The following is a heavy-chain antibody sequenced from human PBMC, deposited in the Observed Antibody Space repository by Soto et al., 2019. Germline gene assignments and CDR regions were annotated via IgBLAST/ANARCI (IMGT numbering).Heavy chain of an antibody. V-gene: IGHV4-39*01. CDR3: ARQGTYYDILTGYDLYYYYGMDV. Sequence: SETLSLTRTVSGGSISSSSYYWGWIRQPPGKGLEWIGSIYYSGSTYYNPSLKSRVTISVDTSKNQFSLKLSSVTAADTAVYYCARQGTYYDILTGYDLYYYYGMDVWGQGTTVTVSS. CDR1: GGSISSSSYY. J-gene: IGHJ6*02. D-gene: IGHD3-9*01. CDR2: IYYSGST.